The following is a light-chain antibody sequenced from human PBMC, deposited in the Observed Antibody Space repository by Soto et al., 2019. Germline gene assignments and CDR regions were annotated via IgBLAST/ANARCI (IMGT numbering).Light chain of an antibody. CDR1: QSINSE. V-gene: IGKV3-15*01. J-gene: IGKJ2*01. CDR2: GAS. Sequence: EIVMTQSPATLSLSPGERAALSCRASQSINSELAWYQQKPGQPPSLLIYGASTRATGVPARFTGSESGSDCTLTISGLQSEDFAVYYCQQGHNWPLTFGQGTRLEI. CDR3: QQGHNWPLT.